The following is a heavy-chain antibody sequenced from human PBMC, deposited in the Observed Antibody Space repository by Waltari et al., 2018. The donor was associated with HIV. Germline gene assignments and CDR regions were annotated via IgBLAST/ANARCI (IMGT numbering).Heavy chain of an antibody. V-gene: IGHV4-39*01. D-gene: IGHD2-2*01. CDR1: GGSISSTSYY. CDR2: IYYSGNT. Sequence: QLQLQESGPGLVKPSETLSLTCTVPGGSISSTSYYCGRIRQPPGKGLQWIGSIYYSGNTYYNPSLKSRVTISVDTSKNQFSLKLGSVTAADTAVYYCARSYCSSTSCYAVGALDIWGQGTMVTVSA. CDR3: ARSYCSSTSCYAVGALDI. J-gene: IGHJ3*02.